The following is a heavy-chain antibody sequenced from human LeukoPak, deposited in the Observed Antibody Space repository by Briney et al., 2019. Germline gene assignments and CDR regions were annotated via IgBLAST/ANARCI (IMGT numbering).Heavy chain of an antibody. J-gene: IGHJ3*02. Sequence: GGSLRLSCAASGFTFSDYGIHWVRQAPGQGLEWVALIWYDGSKKYYADSVKGRFTISRDNSKNTLYLQMNSLRAEDTAVYYCAKDSSGWYDGAFDIWGQGTMVTVSS. CDR3: AKDSSGWYDGAFDI. CDR1: GFTFSDYG. V-gene: IGHV3-30*02. D-gene: IGHD6-19*01. CDR2: IWYDGSKK.